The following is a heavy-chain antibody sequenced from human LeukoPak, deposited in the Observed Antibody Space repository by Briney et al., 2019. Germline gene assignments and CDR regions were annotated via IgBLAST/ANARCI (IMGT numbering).Heavy chain of an antibody. CDR2: IHYSGTT. J-gene: IGHJ6*01. D-gene: IGHD6-13*01. CDR1: GVSISTNTYR. V-gene: IGHV4-39*07. CDR3: ARDLGTRRSNRLIYYYGMDV. Sequence: SETLSHTCTVSGVSISTNTYRWGWLRQPPGMWLEWIGTIHYSGTTWHNPSLKSRVTISVDTSKNPFSLKLSSVTDADTAVYYCARDLGTRRSNRLIYYYGMDVWGQGPTVPVSS.